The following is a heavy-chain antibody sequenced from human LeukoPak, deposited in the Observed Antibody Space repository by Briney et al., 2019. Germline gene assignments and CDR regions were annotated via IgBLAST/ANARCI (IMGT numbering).Heavy chain of an antibody. J-gene: IGHJ6*04. D-gene: IGHD3-10*01. CDR2: IIPIFGTA. Sequence: SVTVSFKASGGTFTSYAISWVRQAPGQGLEWMGGIIPIFGTANYAQKFQGRVTITADESTSTAYRELRSLRFEDTGVYYCAGGGYGSGSYFDYYYGMDVWGKGTTVTVSS. V-gene: IGHV1-69*13. CDR1: GGTFTSYA. CDR3: AGGGYGSGSYFDYYYGMDV.